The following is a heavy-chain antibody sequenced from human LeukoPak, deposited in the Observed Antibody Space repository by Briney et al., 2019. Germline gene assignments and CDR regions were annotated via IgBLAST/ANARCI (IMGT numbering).Heavy chain of an antibody. CDR3: AREHDYGDYVY. D-gene: IGHD4-17*01. J-gene: IGHJ4*02. Sequence: PSETLSLTCAVYGGSFSGYYWSWIRQPPGKGLEWIGEINHSGSTNYNPSLKSRVTISVDTSKNQFSLKLSSVTAADTAVYYCAREHDYGDYVYWGQGTLVTVSS. CDR2: INHSGST. V-gene: IGHV4-34*01. CDR1: GGSFSGYY.